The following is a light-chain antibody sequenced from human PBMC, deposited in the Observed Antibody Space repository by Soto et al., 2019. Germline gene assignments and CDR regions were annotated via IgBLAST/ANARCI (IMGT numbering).Light chain of an antibody. J-gene: IGLJ1*01. CDR2: DVG. CDR3: NSYRTVSTYV. Sequence: QSALTQPASVSGSPGLSITIACTGTSSDIGGYNFVSWYQQHPGKAPKLLIYDVGNRPSGVSNRFSGSKSGNTASLTISGLQAEDEAHYYCNSYRTVSTYVFGTGTKVTVL. V-gene: IGLV2-14*01. CDR1: SSDIGGYNF.